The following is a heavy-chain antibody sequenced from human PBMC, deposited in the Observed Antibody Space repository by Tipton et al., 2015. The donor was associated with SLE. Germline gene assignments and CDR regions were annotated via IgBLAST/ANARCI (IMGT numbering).Heavy chain of an antibody. CDR3: ARDPTITMIGAGYAFDI. D-gene: IGHD3-22*01. V-gene: IGHV3-33*08. Sequence: RSLRLSCAASGFTFDDYAMHWVRQAPGKGLEWVAVIWYDGSNKYYADSVKGRFTISRDNSKNTLYLQMNSLGAEDTAVYYCARDPTITMIGAGYAFDIWGQGTMVTVSS. CDR1: GFTFDDYA. CDR2: IWYDGSNK. J-gene: IGHJ3*02.